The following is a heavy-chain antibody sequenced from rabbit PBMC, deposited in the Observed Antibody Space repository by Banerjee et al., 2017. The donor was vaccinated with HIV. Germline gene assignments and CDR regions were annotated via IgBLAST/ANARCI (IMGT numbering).Heavy chain of an antibody. CDR1: GFSFSSSYW. CDR3: ARNLGSARYINVDL. J-gene: IGHJ3*01. Sequence: QSLEESGGDLVKPGASLTLTCTASGFSFSSSYWICWVRQAPGKGLEWIACIYTSSGSTYYASWAKGRFTISKTSSTTVTLQMTSLTAADTATYFCARNLGSARYINVDLWGQGTLVTVS. V-gene: IGHV1S40*01. D-gene: IGHD4-2*01. CDR2: IYTSSGST.